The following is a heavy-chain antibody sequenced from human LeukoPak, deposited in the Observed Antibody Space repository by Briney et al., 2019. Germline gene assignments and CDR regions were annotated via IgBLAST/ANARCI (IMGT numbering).Heavy chain of an antibody. CDR1: GITFSNYA. CDR3: AGRPTGYSSGYIH. J-gene: IGHJ4*02. D-gene: IGHD5-18*01. Sequence: GGALRLSCVACGITFSNYAVSWVRQAPEKGLDWVSVISGSTHKIRYADSVKGRFTISRDNSENIVYLQMNNLRVEDTAVYYCAGRPTGYSSGYIHWGQGTLVTVSS. CDR2: ISGSTHKI. V-gene: IGHV3-23*01.